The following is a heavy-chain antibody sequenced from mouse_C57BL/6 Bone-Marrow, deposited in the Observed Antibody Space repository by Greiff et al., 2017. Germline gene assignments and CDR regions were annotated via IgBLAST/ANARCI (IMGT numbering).Heavy chain of an antibody. CDR3: ARDDY. V-gene: IGHV14-3*01. J-gene: IGHJ3*01. CDR1: GFNIKNTY. Sequence: EVQLQQSVAELVRPGASVKLSCTASGFNIKNTYMHCVKQRPEQCLVWIGRIDPANGNTKYAPKFPGKATITADTSSNTAYLQLSSLRSEDTAIYYCARDDYWGQGTLVTVSA. CDR2: IDPANGNT.